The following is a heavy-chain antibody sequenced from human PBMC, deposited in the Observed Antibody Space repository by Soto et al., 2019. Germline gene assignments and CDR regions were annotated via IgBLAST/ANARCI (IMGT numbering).Heavy chain of an antibody. Sequence: SETLSLTCAVYGGSFSGYYWSWIRQPPGKGLEWIGEINHSGSTNYNPSLKSRVTISVDTSKNQFSLKLSSVTAADTAVYYCARVGGSGTISSRFDYWGQGTLVTV. CDR2: INHSGST. CDR1: GGSFSGYY. V-gene: IGHV4-34*01. CDR3: ARVGGSGTISSRFDY. J-gene: IGHJ4*02. D-gene: IGHD3-10*01.